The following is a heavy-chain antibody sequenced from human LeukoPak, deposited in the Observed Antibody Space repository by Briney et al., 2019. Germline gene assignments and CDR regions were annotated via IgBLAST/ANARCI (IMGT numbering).Heavy chain of an antibody. V-gene: IGHV4-34*01. J-gene: IGHJ5*02. CDR3: ARGVPRRLIVVVVAATVGFDP. CDR1: GGSFSGYY. Sequence: SETLSLTCAVYGGSFSGYYWSWIRQPPGKGLEWIGEINHSGSTNYNPSLKSRVTISVDTSKNQFSLKLSSVTAADTAVYYCARGVPRRLIVVVVAATVGFDPWGQGTLVTVSS. CDR2: INHSGST. D-gene: IGHD2-15*01.